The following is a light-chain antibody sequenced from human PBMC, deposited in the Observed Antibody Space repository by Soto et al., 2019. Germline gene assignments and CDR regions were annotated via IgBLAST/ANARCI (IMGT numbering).Light chain of an antibody. CDR2: GAS. CDR3: QQYNNWPPWT. CDR1: RSISSY. Sequence: ETVMTQSPATLSVSPGERATLSCRASRSISSYLAWYQQKPGQPPRLLIYGASTRATGIPARFSGSGSGIEFTLTISSLQSEDFALYYCQQYNNWPPWTFGQGTKVEI. V-gene: IGKV3-15*01. J-gene: IGKJ1*01.